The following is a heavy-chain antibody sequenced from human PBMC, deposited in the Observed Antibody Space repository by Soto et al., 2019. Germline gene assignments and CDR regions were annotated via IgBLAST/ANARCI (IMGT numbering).Heavy chain of an antibody. CDR2: IYYSGST. Sequence: QLQLQESGPGLVKPSETLSLTCTVSGGSISSSSYYWGWIRQPPGKGLEWIGSIYYSGSTYYNPSLKSRVTISVDTSKNQFSLKLSSVTAAVTSVYYCARHGGSGVDYWGQGTLVTVSS. V-gene: IGHV4-39*01. D-gene: IGHD6-19*01. CDR1: GGSISSSSYY. CDR3: ARHGGSGVDY. J-gene: IGHJ4*02.